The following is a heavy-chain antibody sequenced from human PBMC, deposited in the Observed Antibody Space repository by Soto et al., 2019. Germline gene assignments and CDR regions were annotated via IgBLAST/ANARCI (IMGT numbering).Heavy chain of an antibody. Sequence: GGSLRLSCAASGFTFSSYAMSWVRQAPGKGLEWVSAISGSGGSTYYADSVKGRFTISRDNSKNTLYLQMNSLRAEDTAVYYCAKSRRIAAAGTSNYYYYMDVWGKGTTVTVSS. CDR2: ISGSGGST. CDR1: GFTFSSYA. V-gene: IGHV3-23*01. CDR3: AKSRRIAAAGTSNYYYYMDV. J-gene: IGHJ6*03. D-gene: IGHD6-13*01.